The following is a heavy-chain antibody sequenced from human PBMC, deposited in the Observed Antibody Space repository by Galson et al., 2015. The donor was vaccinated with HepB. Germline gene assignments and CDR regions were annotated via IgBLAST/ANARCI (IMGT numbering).Heavy chain of an antibody. CDR3: ARQDYYGSGTYPPWYGLDV. D-gene: IGHD3-10*01. V-gene: IGHV1-69*06. CDR1: GGNFNNFA. CDR2: IIPAFGAA. Sequence: SVKVSCKASGGNFNNFAITWVRKAPGQGLEWVGRIIPAFGAANYAQKFQGRLTISADKSTGTAYMDLTNLSSEDTAVYYCARQDYYGSGTYPPWYGLDVWGQGTTVTVSS. J-gene: IGHJ6*02.